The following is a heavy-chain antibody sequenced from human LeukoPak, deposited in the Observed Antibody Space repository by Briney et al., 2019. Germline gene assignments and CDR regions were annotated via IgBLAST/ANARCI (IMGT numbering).Heavy chain of an antibody. V-gene: IGHV4-61*02. CDR1: GGSISSGSYY. D-gene: IGHD2-2*01. CDR3: ARSAAGHQYYFDY. J-gene: IGHJ4*02. CDR2: IYTSGST. Sequence: PSQTLSLTCTVSGGSISSGSYYWSWIRQPAGKGLEWIGRIYTSGSTNYNPSLKSRVTISVDRSKNQFSLKLSSLTAADTAVYYCARSAAGHQYYFDYWGRGTLVTVSS.